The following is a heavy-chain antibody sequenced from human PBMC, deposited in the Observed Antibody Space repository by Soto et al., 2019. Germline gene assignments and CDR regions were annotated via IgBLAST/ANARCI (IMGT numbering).Heavy chain of an antibody. D-gene: IGHD3-3*01. V-gene: IGHV3-23*01. CDR1: GFTFSSYA. CDR3: AKDLGTDDFWSAYYTYYYMAV. CDR2: ISGSGDNT. Sequence: EVQLLESGGGLVQPGGSLRLSCAASGFTFSSYALNWVRQAPGKGLEWVSVISGSGDNTYYADSVKGRFTISRDNTKKPLYLQMNSLRAEDTAVYYCAKDLGTDDFWSAYYTYYYMAVWGKGTTVTVSS. J-gene: IGHJ6*03.